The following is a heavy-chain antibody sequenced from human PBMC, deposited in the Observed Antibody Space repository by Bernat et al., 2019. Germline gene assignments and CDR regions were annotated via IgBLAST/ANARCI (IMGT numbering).Heavy chain of an antibody. CDR1: GFTFSNAW. V-gene: IGHV3-15*07. J-gene: IGHJ4*02. CDR2: IKSKTDGGTK. D-gene: IGHD2-15*01. CDR3: TTDSEGWEPLTPLDY. Sequence: EVQLVASGGGLVKPGGSLRLSCAASGFTFSNAWMNWVRQAPGKGLEWVGRIKSKTDGGTKEYAEPVKGRFTISRDDSKNTLYLQMNSLKTEDTAVYYCTTDSEGWEPLTPLDYWGQGTLVTVSS.